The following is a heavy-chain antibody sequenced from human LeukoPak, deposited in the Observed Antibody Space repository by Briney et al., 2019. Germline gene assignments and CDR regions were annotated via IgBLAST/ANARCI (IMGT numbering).Heavy chain of an antibody. V-gene: IGHV1-24*01. CDR2: FDPEDGET. CDR1: GYTLTELS. CDR3: ATPVATTGAFDI. D-gene: IGHD1-14*01. Sequence: ASAKVSCKVSGYTLTELSMHWVRQAPGKGLEWMGGFDPEDGETIYAQKFQGRVTMTEDTSTDTAYMELSSLRSEDTAVYYCATPVATTGAFDIWGQGTMVTVSS. J-gene: IGHJ3*02.